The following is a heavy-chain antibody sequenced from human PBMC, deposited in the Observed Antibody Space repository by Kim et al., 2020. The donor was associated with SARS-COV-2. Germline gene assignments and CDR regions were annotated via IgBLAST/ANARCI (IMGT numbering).Heavy chain of an antibody. CDR3: ARDRHSSSWYGMDV. CDR2: IYYSGST. V-gene: IGHV4-59*01. J-gene: IGHJ6*02. D-gene: IGHD6-13*01. CDR1: GGSISSYY. Sequence: SETLSLTCTVSGGSISSYYWSWIRQPPGKGLEWIGYIYYSGSTNYNPSLKSRVTISVDTSKNQFSLKLSSVTAADTAVYYCARDRHSSSWYGMDVWGQGTTVTVSS.